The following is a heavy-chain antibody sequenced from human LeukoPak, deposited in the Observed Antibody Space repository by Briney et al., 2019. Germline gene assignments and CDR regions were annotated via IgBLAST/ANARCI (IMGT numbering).Heavy chain of an antibody. CDR2: ISSSSGYI. CDR1: GFTFSSYS. V-gene: IGHV3-21*01. CDR3: ARDRCSGGSCYLGWFDP. Sequence: GGSLRLSCAASGFTFSSYSMNGVRQAPGKGLEWVSSISSSSGYIYYADSVKGRFTTSRDNAKNSLYLQMNSLRAEDTAVYYCARDRCSGGSCYLGWFDPWGQGTLVTVSS. D-gene: IGHD2-15*01. J-gene: IGHJ5*02.